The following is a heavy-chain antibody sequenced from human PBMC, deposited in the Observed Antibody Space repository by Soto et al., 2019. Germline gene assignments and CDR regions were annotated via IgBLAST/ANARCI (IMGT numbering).Heavy chain of an antibody. D-gene: IGHD3-3*01. V-gene: IGHV1-18*01. CDR3: ARDTYDFWSGYDLNWFDP. CDR2: ISAYNGNT. CDR1: GYTFTSYG. J-gene: IGHJ5*02. Sequence: SSVKVSCNAAGYTFTSYGISWVRQAPEQGLEWMGWISAYNGNTNYAQKLQGRVTMTTDTSTSTAYMELRSLRSDDTAVYYCARDTYDFWSGYDLNWFDPWGQGTLVTVSS.